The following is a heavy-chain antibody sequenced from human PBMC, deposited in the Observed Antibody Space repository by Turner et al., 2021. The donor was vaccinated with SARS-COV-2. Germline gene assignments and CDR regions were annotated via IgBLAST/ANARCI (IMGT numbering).Heavy chain of an antibody. J-gene: IGHJ3*02. CDR2: VSGLGDTR. V-gene: IGHV3-23*01. CDR3: VRGRPRPGDRDALDI. D-gene: IGHD7-27*01. CDR1: GFTFNTYA. Sequence: EVQVLESGGGLAQPGGSLRLSCAASGFTFNTYAMSWVRQAPGKGLVWVSVVSGLGDTRFYADSVRGRFTISRDNTKNRVYLQMNSLRPDDTALYYCVRGRPRPGDRDALDIWGQGTMVTVSS.